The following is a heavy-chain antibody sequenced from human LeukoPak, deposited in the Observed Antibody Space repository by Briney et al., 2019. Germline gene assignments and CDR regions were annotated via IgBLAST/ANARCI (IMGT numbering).Heavy chain of an antibody. CDR2: ISSSSSSYI. CDR1: GFTFSSYS. D-gene: IGHD6-13*01. J-gene: IGHJ4*02. Sequence: GGSLRLSRAASGFTFSSYSMNWVRQAPGKGLEWVSSISSSSSSYIYYADSVKGRFTISRDNAKNSLYLQMNSLRAEDTAVYYCAREAIAAAADYWGQGTLVTVSS. V-gene: IGHV3-21*01. CDR3: AREAIAAAADY.